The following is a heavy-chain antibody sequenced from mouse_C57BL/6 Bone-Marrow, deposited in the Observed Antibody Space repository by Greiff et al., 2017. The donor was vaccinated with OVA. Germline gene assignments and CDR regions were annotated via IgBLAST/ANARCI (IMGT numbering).Heavy chain of an antibody. Sequence: EVQRVESGGDLVKPGGSLKLSCAASGFTFSSYGMSWVRQTPDKRLEWVATISSGGSYTYYPDSVKGRFTISRDNAKNTLYLQMSSLKSEDTAMYYCARLYIFPFAYWGQGTLVTVSA. CDR1: GFTFSSYG. CDR3: ARLYIFPFAY. V-gene: IGHV5-6*01. J-gene: IGHJ3*01. CDR2: ISSGGSYT.